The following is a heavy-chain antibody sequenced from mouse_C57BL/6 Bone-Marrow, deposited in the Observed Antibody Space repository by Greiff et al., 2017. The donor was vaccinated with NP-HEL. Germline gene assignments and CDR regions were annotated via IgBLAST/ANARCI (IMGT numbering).Heavy chain of an antibody. Sequence: EVKVVESGGGLVKPGGSLKLSCAASGFTFSDYGMHWVRQAPEKGLEWVAYISSGSSTIYYADTVKGRFTISRDNAKNTLFLQMTSLRSEDTAMYYCARQDYYGSSYVFDYWGQGTTLTVSS. CDR1: GFTFSDYG. J-gene: IGHJ2*01. V-gene: IGHV5-17*01. D-gene: IGHD1-1*01. CDR3: ARQDYYGSSYVFDY. CDR2: ISSGSSTI.